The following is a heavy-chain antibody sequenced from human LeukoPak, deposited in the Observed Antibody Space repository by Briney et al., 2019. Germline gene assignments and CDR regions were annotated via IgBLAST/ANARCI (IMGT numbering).Heavy chain of an antibody. V-gene: IGHV3-53*01. CDR1: GFIVSSNY. J-gene: IGHJ4*02. D-gene: IGHD6-13*01. Sequence: GGSLRLSCAASGFIVSSNYMNWVRQAPGKGLEWVSVSGSTYYADSVKGRFTISRDNSKNTLYLQMNSLRAEDTAVYYCARTYSSSSYSPFDYWGQGTLVTVSS. CDR3: ARTYSSSSYSPFDY. CDR2: SGST.